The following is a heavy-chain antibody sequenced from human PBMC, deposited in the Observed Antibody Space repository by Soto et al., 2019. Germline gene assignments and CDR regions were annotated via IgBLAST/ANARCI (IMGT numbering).Heavy chain of an antibody. CDR3: XXLRQSXXXSYXNXXXX. V-gene: IGHV5-51*01. Sequence: ESLKISCKCSGYSFTSYWVAWVRQMPGKGLEWMGIIYPGDSGSETTYSPSFRGQVIMSADRSLRIAYLQWSSLKASDTALYDSXXLRQSXXXSYXNXXXXWGPGNXVTVSS. D-gene: IGHD3-10*01. CDR2: IYPGDSGSET. J-gene: IGHJ4*02. CDR1: GYSFTSYW.